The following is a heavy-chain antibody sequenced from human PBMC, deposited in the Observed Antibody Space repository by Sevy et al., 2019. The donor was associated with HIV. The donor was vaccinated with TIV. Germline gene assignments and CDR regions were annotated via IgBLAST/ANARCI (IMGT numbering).Heavy chain of an antibody. CDR3: ARGGGLSPHHWLDP. CDR1: GGTFSSYG. CDR2: IIPIFGSA. D-gene: IGHD3-16*01. V-gene: IGHV1-69*13. J-gene: IGHJ5*02. Sequence: ASVKVSCKASGGTFSSYGITWVRQAPGQGLEWMGEIIPIFGSANYGQTFQGRVTMTADQSTSTAYMELSSLRSDDTAMYYCARGGGLSPHHWLDPWGQRTLVTVSS.